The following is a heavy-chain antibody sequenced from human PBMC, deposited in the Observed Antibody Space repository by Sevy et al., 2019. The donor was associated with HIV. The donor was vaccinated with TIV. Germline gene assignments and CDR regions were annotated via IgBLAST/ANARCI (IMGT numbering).Heavy chain of an antibody. CDR2: IYSGGST. CDR3: ARSPRLGYCSGGSCYGYFDY. V-gene: IGHV3-53*01. CDR1: GFTVSSNY. Sequence: GGSLRLSCAASGFTVSSNYVSWVRQAPGKGLEWVSVIYSGGSTYYADSVKGRFTISRDNSKNTLYLQMNSLRAEDTAVYYCARSPRLGYCSGGSCYGYFDYWGQGTLVTVSS. J-gene: IGHJ4*02. D-gene: IGHD2-15*01.